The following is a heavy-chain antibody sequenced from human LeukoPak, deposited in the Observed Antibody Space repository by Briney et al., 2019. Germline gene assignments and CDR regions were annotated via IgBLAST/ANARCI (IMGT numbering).Heavy chain of an antibody. CDR1: GGSISSGGYS. J-gene: IGHJ4*02. D-gene: IGHD3-10*01. V-gene: IGHV4-30-2*01. CDR3: ARVCGGGFGCFDY. CDR2: IYHSGST. Sequence: PSQTLSLTCAVSGGSISSGGYSWRWIRQPPGRGLEWNVYIYHSGSTYYNPSLKSRVTISVDRSKNQFSLKLSSVTAADTAVYYCARVCGGGFGCFDYWGQGTLVTVSS.